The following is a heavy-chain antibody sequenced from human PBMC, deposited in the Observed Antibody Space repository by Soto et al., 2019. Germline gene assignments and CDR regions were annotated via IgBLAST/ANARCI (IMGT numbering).Heavy chain of an antibody. CDR3: ARGSAAAGIHYYGMDV. CDR1: GYTFTSYA. V-gene: IGHV1-3*01. CDR2: INAGNGNT. Sequence: ASVKVSCKASGYTFTSYAMHWVRQAPGQRLEWMGWINAGNGNTKYAQKFQGWVTMTRDTSISTAYMELSRLRSDDTAVYYCARGSAAAGIHYYGMDVWGQGTTVTVSS. J-gene: IGHJ6*02. D-gene: IGHD6-13*01.